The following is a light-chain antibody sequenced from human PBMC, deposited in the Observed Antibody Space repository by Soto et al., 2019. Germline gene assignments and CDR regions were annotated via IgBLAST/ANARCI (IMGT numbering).Light chain of an antibody. CDR2: GAS. CDR3: QKYDSAPET. J-gene: IGKJ3*01. CDR1: QGISNS. Sequence: DIQMTQSPSSLSASVGDRVTITCRASQGISNSLAWYQHKPGEVPKRLIFGASTLQSGVPSRFSGSGSGTDFTLTISSLQPEDVATYYCQKYDSAPETFGPGTKVDIK. V-gene: IGKV1-27*01.